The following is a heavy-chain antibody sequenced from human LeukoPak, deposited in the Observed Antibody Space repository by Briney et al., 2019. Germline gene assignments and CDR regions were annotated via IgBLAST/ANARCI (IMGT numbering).Heavy chain of an antibody. D-gene: IGHD3-22*01. CDR3: ARAGSSAYVLDY. CDR1: GGSISSYY. Sequence: SETLSLTCTVSGGSISSYYWSWIRQPPGKGPEWFGYIYYSGNTNYNPSLKSRVTISVDTSKSQFSLKLSSVTAADTAVYYCARAGSSAYVLDYWGQGTLVTVSS. J-gene: IGHJ4*02. V-gene: IGHV4-59*01. CDR2: IYYSGNT.